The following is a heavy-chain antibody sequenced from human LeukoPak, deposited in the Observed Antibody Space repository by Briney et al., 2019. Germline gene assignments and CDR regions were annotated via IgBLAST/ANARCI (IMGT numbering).Heavy chain of an antibody. CDR2: MNPNSGNT. V-gene: IGHV1-8*02. J-gene: IGHJ5*02. D-gene: IGHD3-22*01. CDR1: GYTFTGYY. Sequence: ASVKVSCKASGYTFTGYYMHWVRQAPGQGLEWMGWMNPNSGNTGYAQKFQGRVTMTRNTSISTAYMELSSLRSEDTAVYYCARGGSGYYVWFDPWGQGTLVTVSS. CDR3: ARGGSGYYVWFDP.